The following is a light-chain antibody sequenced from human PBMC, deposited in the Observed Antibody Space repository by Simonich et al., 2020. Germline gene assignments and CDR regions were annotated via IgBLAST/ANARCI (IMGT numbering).Light chain of an antibody. CDR3: QSYDSSNHLV. V-gene: IGLV6-57*03. Sequence: NFMLTQPHSVSESPGKTVTISCTRSMGCIASNYVQWYQQRPGSAPTTVIYEDNQRPSGVPDRFSGSIDSSSNSAPLTISGLKTEDEADYYCQSYDSSNHLVFGGGTKLTVL. CDR2: EDN. CDR1: MGCIASNY. J-gene: IGLJ3*02.